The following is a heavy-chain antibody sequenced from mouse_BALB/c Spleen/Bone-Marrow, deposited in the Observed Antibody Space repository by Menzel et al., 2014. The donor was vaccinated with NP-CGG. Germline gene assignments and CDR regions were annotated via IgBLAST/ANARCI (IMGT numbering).Heavy chain of an antibody. Sequence: VQLVESGPGLVAPSQSLSITCTVSGFSLTGYGVNWVRQPPGKGPEWLGMIWGDGSTDYNSALKSRLSISKDNSKSQVFLKMNSLQTDDTARYYCARGGNYYAMDYWGQGTSVTVSS. V-gene: IGHV2-6-7*01. J-gene: IGHJ4*01. CDR2: IWGDGST. CDR1: GFSLTGYG. CDR3: ARGGNYYAMDY. D-gene: IGHD2-1*01.